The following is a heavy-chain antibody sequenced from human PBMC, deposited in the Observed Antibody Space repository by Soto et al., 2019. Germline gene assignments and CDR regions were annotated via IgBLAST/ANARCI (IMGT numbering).Heavy chain of an antibody. J-gene: IGHJ4*02. D-gene: IGHD5-12*01. V-gene: IGHV3-48*03. Sequence: GGSLRLSCAASGFTFSSYEMNWVRQAPGKGLEWVSYISTSGSTIYYADSVKGRFTISRDNAKNSLYLQMNSLRAEDTAVYYCAREHGYNTLDYWGQGTLVTVPS. CDR3: AREHGYNTLDY. CDR1: GFTFSSYE. CDR2: ISTSGSTI.